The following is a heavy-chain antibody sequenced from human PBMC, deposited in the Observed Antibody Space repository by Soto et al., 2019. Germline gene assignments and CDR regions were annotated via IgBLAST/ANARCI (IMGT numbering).Heavy chain of an antibody. CDR3: ARPRSRYCRGGSCYPDY. V-gene: IGHV3-7*01. J-gene: IGHJ4*02. CDR1: GFTFSSYW. CDR2: IKQDGSEK. Sequence: VQLVESGGGLVQPGGSLRVSCAASGFTFSSYWMSWVRQAPGKGLEWVANIKQDGSEKYYVDSVKGRFTISRDNAKKSLYLQMNSLRAEDTALYYCARPRSRYCRGGSCYPDYWGQGTLVTVSS. D-gene: IGHD2-15*01.